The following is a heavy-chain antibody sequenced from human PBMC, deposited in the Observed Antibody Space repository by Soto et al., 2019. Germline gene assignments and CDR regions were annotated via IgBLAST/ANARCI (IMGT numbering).Heavy chain of an antibody. CDR2: ISGGGGST. CDR1: GFTFSSYA. D-gene: IGHD3-10*01. CDR3: AKGVPGSYGVSY. J-gene: IGHJ4*02. Sequence: GGSLRLSCAASGFTFSSYAMSCVHQAPGKGLEWVSAISGGGGSTYYADSVKGRFTISRDNSKNTLYVQMNSLRAEDTAVYYCAKGVPGSYGVSYWGQGTLVTVSS. V-gene: IGHV3-23*01.